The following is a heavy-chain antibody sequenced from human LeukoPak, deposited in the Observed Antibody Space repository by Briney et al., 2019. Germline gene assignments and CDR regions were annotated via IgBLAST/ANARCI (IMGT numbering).Heavy chain of an antibody. D-gene: IGHD2-8*02. CDR2: IYYSGRT. CDR1: GGSISSSSYY. Sequence: SETLSLTCTVSGGSISSSSYYWGWIRQPPGKGLEWIGSIYYSGRTYYNPSLKSRVTISVDRSKNQFSLKLSSVTAADTAVYYCVRGGTVIVDSLAPWGQGLLVTVSS. CDR3: VRGGTVIVDSLAP. J-gene: IGHJ5*02. V-gene: IGHV4-39*07.